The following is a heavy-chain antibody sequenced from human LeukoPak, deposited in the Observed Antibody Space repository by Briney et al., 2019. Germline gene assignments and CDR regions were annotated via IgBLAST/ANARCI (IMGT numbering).Heavy chain of an antibody. CDR2: NIPIFGTA. CDR1: GGTFSSYA. V-gene: IGHV1-69*05. J-gene: IGHJ6*03. D-gene: IGHD3-3*01. Sequence: ASVKVSCKASGGTFSSYAISWVRQAPGQGLEWMGGNIPIFGTANYAQKFQGRVTITTDESTSTAYMELSSLRSEDTTVYYCARLGFLEWLSPYYYYYMDVWGKGTTVTVSS. CDR3: ARLGFLEWLSPYYYYYMDV.